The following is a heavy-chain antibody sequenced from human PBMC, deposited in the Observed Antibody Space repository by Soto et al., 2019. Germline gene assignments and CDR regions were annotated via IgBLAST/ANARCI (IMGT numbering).Heavy chain of an antibody. CDR1: GDSIRNYY. J-gene: IGHJ4*01. CDR2: IFYSGST. CDR3: ASVKRGYSYGSIIDF. D-gene: IGHD5-18*01. V-gene: IGHV4-59*01. Sequence: SETLSLTCTVSGDSIRNYYWSWIRQPPGKGLGYIGYIFYSGSTTYNPSLKSRVAMSVDTSRNQFALKLRSVTAADTATYYCASVKRGYSYGSIIDFWGGAILVTVS.